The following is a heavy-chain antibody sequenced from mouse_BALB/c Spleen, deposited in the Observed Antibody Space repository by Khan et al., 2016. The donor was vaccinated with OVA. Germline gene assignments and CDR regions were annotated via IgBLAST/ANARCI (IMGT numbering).Heavy chain of an antibody. J-gene: IGHJ3*01. CDR2: ISSGGDYT. Sequence: EVQLVESGGDLVKPGGSLKLSCAASGFTFSSYSMSWVRQTPDKRLEWVASISSGGDYTYYPDSVKGRFTISRDNAKNTLYLQMSDLKSEDTAMYYCADQLTGSFAYGGQGTLVTVSA. CDR3: ADQLTGSFAY. CDR1: GFTFSSYS. V-gene: IGHV5-6*01.